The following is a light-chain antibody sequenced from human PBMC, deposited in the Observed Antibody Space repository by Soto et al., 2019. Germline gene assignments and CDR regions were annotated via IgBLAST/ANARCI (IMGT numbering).Light chain of an antibody. J-gene: IGLJ1*01. CDR3: CSHASSSTFV. CDR2: EVS. Sequence: QSVLTQPASVSGSPGQSITISCTRTSSAVGSYNLVSWYQQHPGEAPKLMIYEVSKQPSGVSNRFSGSKSGSTASLTISGLQADDEADYYCCSHASSSTFVFGPGTKVTVL. V-gene: IGLV2-23*02. CDR1: SSAVGSYNL.